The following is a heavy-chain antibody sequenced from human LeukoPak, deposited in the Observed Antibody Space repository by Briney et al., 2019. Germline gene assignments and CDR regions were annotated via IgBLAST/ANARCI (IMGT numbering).Heavy chain of an antibody. CDR1: GFTFSSYA. V-gene: IGHV3-30-3*01. D-gene: IGHD6-6*01. CDR3: ASTPYSSSLGLDWFDP. CDR2: ISYDGSNK. Sequence: TGRSLRLSCAASGFTFSSYAMHWVRQAPGKGLEWVAVISYDGSNKYYADSVKGRFTISRDNSKNTLYLQMNSLRAEDTAVYYCASTPYSSSLGLDWFDPWGQGTLVTVSS. J-gene: IGHJ5*02.